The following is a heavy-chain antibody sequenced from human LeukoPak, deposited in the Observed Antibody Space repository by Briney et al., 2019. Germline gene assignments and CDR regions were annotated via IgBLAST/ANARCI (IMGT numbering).Heavy chain of an antibody. J-gene: IGHJ4*02. Sequence: GGSLRLSCAASGFTFTDHVMDWVRQAPGKGLEGVGDIRNKDNNLSTEYSASVRGTFMISKDGTKNYLYLQMDSLKAEDTAVCYCTKGSGYDGGSYDYWGQGTLVTVSS. D-gene: IGHD5-12*01. CDR3: TKGSGYDGGSYDY. CDR1: GFTFTDHV. V-gene: IGHV3-72*01. CDR2: IRNKDNNLST.